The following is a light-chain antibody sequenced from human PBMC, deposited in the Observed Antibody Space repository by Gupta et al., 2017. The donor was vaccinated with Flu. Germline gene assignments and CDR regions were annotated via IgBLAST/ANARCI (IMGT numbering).Light chain of an antibody. CDR3: QSYEV. CDR1: SGSIGINY. J-gene: IGLJ2*01. V-gene: IGLV6-57*01. Sequence: NFMLIQPHSVSGSPGKTVTISCTRSSGSIGINYVQWYQQRPGTSPKNVIYEDDQRPSGVPDRFAGSTDTSFNSASLTISGVKTEYDADFYCQSYEVFGGGTKLTVL. CDR2: EDD.